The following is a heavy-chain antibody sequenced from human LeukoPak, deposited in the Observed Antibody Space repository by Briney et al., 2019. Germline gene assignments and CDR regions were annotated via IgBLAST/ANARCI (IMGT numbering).Heavy chain of an antibody. CDR2: MNPNSGNS. D-gene: IGHD5-24*01. V-gene: IGHV1-8*01. J-gene: IGHJ6*03. CDR3: AREKATTNYYYYYMDV. Sequence: ASVKVSCKASGYTFTNFDINWVRQATGQGLEWMGWMNPNSGNSGYAQKFQGRVTMTRNTSISTAYMELSSLRSEDTAVYYCAREKATTNYYYYYMDVWGKGTTVTISS. CDR1: GYTFTNFD.